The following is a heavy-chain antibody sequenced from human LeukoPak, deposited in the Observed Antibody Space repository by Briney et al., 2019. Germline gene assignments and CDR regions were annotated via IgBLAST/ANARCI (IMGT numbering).Heavy chain of an antibody. CDR1: GGSTSSHY. CDR3: ARPGRGAARGNWFDP. CDR2: IYYSGST. J-gene: IGHJ5*02. V-gene: IGHV4-59*11. D-gene: IGHD6-6*01. Sequence: WETLSLTCTVSGGSTSSHYWSWIRQPPGKGLEWIGYIYYSGSTNYNPSLKSRVTISVDTSKNQFSLKLSSVTAADTAVYYCARPGRGAARGNWFDPWGQGTLVTVSS.